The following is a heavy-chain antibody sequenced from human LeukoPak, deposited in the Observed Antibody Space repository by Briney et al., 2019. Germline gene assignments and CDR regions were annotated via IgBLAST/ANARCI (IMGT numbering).Heavy chain of an antibody. V-gene: IGHV3-23*01. J-gene: IGHJ4*02. CDR1: GFTLTSYA. CDR3: AKGSGDSCFSPLDS. Sequence: GGSLRLSCAASGFTLTSYAMSWVRQAPGKGLEWVSLICGRGGNTYYADSVKGRFTISRDNSKNTLSLQMNSLRAEDTAVYYCAKGSGDSCFSPLDSWGRGTLVTVSS. CDR2: ICGRGGNT. D-gene: IGHD2-15*01.